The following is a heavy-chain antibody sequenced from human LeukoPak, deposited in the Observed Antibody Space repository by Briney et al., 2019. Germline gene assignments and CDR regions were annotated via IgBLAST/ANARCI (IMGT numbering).Heavy chain of an antibody. J-gene: IGHJ4*02. CDR1: GFTSSSYA. CDR2: ISGSGGST. CDR3: AKFPAAGTNSGGFDY. D-gene: IGHD6-13*01. Sequence: GGSLRLSCAASGFTSSSYAMSWVRQAPGKGLEWVSSISGSGGSTYYADSVKGRFTISRDNSMNTLYLQMNSLRAEDTALYHCAKFPAAGTNSGGFDYWGQGTLVTVSS. V-gene: IGHV3-23*01.